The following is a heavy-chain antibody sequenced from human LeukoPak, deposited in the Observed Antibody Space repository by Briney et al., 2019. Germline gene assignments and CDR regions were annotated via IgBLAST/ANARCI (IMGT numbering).Heavy chain of an antibody. CDR3: ATDLRDYVWGSYRRLDY. V-gene: IGHV1-24*01. D-gene: IGHD3-16*02. J-gene: IGHJ4*02. CDR1: GYTLTELS. Sequence: ASVKVSCKVSGYTLTELSMHWVRQAPGKGLEWMGGFDPEDGETIHAQKFQGRVTMTEDTSTDTAYMELSSLRSEDTAVYYCATDLRDYVWGSYRRLDYWGQGTLVTVSS. CDR2: FDPEDGET.